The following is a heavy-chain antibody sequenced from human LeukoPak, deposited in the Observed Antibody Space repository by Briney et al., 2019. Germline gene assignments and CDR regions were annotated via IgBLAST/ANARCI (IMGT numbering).Heavy chain of an antibody. CDR1: GFTYSSYA. CDR3: ASYCGGGCYPHGH. CDR2: ISGSGGST. Sequence: GGSLRLSCAASGFTYSSYAMSWVRQAPGKGLEWVSAISGSGGSTYYADSVKGRFTISRDNSKNTLYLQMNSLRAEDTAVYYCASYCGGGCYPHGHWGQGTLVTVSS. V-gene: IGHV3-23*01. J-gene: IGHJ4*02. D-gene: IGHD2-21*01.